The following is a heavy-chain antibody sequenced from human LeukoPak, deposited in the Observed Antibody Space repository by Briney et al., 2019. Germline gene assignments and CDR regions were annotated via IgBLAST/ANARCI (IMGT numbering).Heavy chain of an antibody. J-gene: IGHJ5*02. V-gene: IGHV1-2*02. CDR2: INPNSGGT. CDR3: ARGVPRLRGLQPNWFDP. D-gene: IGHD4-4*01. Sequence: GASVKVSCKASGYTFTGYYMHWVRQAPGQGLEWMGWINPNSGGTNYAQKFQGRVTMTRDTSISTAYMELSRLRSDDTAVYYCARGVPRLRGLQPNWFDPWGQGTLVTVSS. CDR1: GYTFTGYY.